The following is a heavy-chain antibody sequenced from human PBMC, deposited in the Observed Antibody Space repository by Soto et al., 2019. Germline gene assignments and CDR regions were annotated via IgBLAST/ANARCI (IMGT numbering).Heavy chain of an antibody. CDR1: GDSISSSSYY. CDR2: IFYSGST. Sequence: QLQLQESGPGLVKPSETLSLTCAVSGDSISSSSYYWGWIRQPPGKGLEWIGSIFYSGSTYYNPSLKSRVTISVDTSKNQSSLKLSSVTAADTAVYYCARSIAVAGTDYWGQGTLVTVSS. CDR3: ARSIAVAGTDY. J-gene: IGHJ4*02. D-gene: IGHD6-19*01. V-gene: IGHV4-39*01.